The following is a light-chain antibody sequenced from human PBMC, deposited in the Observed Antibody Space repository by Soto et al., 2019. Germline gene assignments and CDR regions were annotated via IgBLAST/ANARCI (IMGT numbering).Light chain of an antibody. Sequence: DIVMTQSPDSLAVSLGERATINCKSSQNVLTSSNNKNYLAWYRQKPGQPPKLLIYWASARESGVPDRLSGGGSGTDFTLTISSLQAEDVAFYYCQQYYSTPYTFGQGTKLEIK. CDR1: QNVLTSSNNKNY. CDR2: WAS. V-gene: IGKV4-1*01. J-gene: IGKJ2*01. CDR3: QQYYSTPYT.